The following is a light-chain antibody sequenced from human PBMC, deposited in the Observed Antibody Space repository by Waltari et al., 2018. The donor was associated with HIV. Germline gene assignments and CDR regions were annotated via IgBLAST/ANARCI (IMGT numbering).Light chain of an antibody. CDR3: AAWDDSLKGGA. V-gene: IGLV1-44*01. CDR2: SNN. CDR1: TSNIGGNT. Sequence: QSVLAQPPSASGTPGQRVTISCSGSTSNIGGNTVSWYQQLPGTAPKLLIYSNNDRPSGVPDRLSGSTSGTSASLVISGLQSEDEADYYCAAWDDSLKGGAFGTGTKVTVL. J-gene: IGLJ1*01.